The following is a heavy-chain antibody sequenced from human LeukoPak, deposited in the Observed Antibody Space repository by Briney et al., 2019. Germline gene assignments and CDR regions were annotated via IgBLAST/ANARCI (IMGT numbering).Heavy chain of an antibody. CDR1: GGSFSGYY. V-gene: IGHV4-34*01. CDR2: INHSGST. J-gene: IGHJ4*02. Sequence: SETLSLTCAVYGGSFSGYYWSWIRQPPGKGLEWIGEINHSGSTNYNPSLKSRVTISVDTSKNQFSLKLSSVTAADTAVYYCARLVTVTTGDGEGTIDYWGQGTLVTVSS. CDR3: ARLVTVTTGDGEGTIDY. D-gene: IGHD4-17*01.